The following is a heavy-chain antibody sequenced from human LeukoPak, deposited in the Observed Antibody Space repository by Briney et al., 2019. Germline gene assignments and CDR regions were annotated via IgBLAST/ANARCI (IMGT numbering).Heavy chain of an antibody. V-gene: IGHV3-33*01. Sequence: GGSLRLSCAASGFTFSSYGMHWVRQAPGKGLEWVAVIWYDGSNKYYADSVKGRFTISRDNSKNTLYLQMNSLRAEDTAVYYCARDWCFSSSSGALVYWGQGTLVTVSS. CDR2: IWYDGSNK. CDR1: GFTFSSYG. CDR3: ARDWCFSSSSGALVY. D-gene: IGHD6-6*01. J-gene: IGHJ4*02.